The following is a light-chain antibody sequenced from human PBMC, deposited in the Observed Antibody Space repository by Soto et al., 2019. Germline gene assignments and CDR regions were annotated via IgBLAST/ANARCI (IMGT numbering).Light chain of an antibody. CDR2: DAS. Sequence: EIVITQSPATLSVSPGERATVSCRSSETVRSDLAWYQQKPGQAPRLLIYDASTRATGIPARFSGSGSGTEFTLTISSLQSEDFAVYYCQQYNRWPPITFGQGTRLEIK. V-gene: IGKV3-15*01. CDR1: ETVRSD. CDR3: QQYNRWPPIT. J-gene: IGKJ5*01.